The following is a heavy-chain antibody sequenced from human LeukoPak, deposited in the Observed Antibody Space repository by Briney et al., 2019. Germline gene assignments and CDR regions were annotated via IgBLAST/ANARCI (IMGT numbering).Heavy chain of an antibody. CDR2: ITGSGGGT. CDR1: GFTFSIYA. V-gene: IGHV3-23*01. J-gene: IGHJ4*02. D-gene: IGHD2-2*01. Sequence: PRGSLRLSCAASGFTFSIYAMTWVRQTPGKGLEWVSTITGSGGGTYYADSVKGRFTISRDNSKNTLYLQMNSLRAEDTAVYYCATKGYCSSTSCYGTRLFDYWGQGTLVTVSS. CDR3: ATKGYCSSTSCYGTRLFDY.